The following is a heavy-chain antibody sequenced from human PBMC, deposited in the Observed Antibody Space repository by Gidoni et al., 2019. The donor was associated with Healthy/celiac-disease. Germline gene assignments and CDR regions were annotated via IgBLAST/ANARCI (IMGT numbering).Heavy chain of an antibody. CDR1: GGSISSSSYY. CDR2: IYYSGST. J-gene: IGHJ5*02. CDR3: ARHRHDADWFDP. Sequence: QLQLQESGPGLVKPSETLSLTCTVSGGSISSSSYYWGWIRQPPGKGLEWIGSIYYSGSTYYNPSLKSRVTISVDTSKNQFSLKLSSVTAADTAVYYCARHRHDADWFDPWGQGTLVTVSS. V-gene: IGHV4-39*01. D-gene: IGHD3-3*01.